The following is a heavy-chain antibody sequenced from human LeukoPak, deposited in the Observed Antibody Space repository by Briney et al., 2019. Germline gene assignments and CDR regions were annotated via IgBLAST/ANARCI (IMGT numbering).Heavy chain of an antibody. D-gene: IGHD5-24*01. V-gene: IGHV1-69*13. CDR2: IIPIFGTA. Sequence: SVTVSCKASGYTFTSYGISWVRQAPGQGLEWMGGIIPIFGTANYAQKFQGRVTITADESTSTAYMELSSLRSEDTAVYYCKVATIRLGDDYWGQGTLVTVSS. J-gene: IGHJ4*02. CDR1: GYTFTSYG. CDR3: KVATIRLGDDY.